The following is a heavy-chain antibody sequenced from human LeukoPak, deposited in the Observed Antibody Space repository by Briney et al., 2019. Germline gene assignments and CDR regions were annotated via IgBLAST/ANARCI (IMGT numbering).Heavy chain of an antibody. CDR3: ARGRRTAKTKNNWFDP. CDR1: GASTSNDY. Sequence: PSETLSLTCTVSGASTSNDYGNWVRQPAGRGLEWIGRIDTTGTTNYSPSLNSRVTMSMDTSKNQFSLKLSSVTAADTAVYYCARGRRTAKTKNNWFDPWGQGTLVTVSS. J-gene: IGHJ5*02. V-gene: IGHV4-4*07. D-gene: IGHD2-8*01. CDR2: IDTTGTT.